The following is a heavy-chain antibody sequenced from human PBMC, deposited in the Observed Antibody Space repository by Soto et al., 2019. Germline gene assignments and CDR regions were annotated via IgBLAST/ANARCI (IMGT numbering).Heavy chain of an antibody. CDR3: ANWDGPRVFDN. Sequence: QVQLVESGGGVVQPGRSLRLSCAASGFSFSTQGMHWVRQAPGKGLEWVALISYDGSNTYSGDSVKGRFTISRDNSKNTVFLQMNSLRGGNTVVYYCANWDGPRVFDNWGQGTLVTVSS. CDR2: ISYDGSNT. D-gene: IGHD1-26*01. CDR1: GFSFSTQG. V-gene: IGHV3-30*18. J-gene: IGHJ4*02.